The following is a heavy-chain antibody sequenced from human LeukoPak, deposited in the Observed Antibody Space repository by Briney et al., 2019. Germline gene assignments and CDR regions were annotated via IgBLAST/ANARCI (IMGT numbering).Heavy chain of an antibody. CDR2: IYYSGST. Sequence: SETLSLTCTVSGGSISSGAYYWSWIRQHPGKGLEWIGYIYYSGSTYYNPSLKCRVTISVDTSKNQFSLKLSSVTAADTAVYYCARDNSVFFDYWGQGTLVTVSS. CDR1: GGSISSGAYY. J-gene: IGHJ4*02. D-gene: IGHD2/OR15-2a*01. CDR3: ARDNSVFFDY. V-gene: IGHV4-30-4*08.